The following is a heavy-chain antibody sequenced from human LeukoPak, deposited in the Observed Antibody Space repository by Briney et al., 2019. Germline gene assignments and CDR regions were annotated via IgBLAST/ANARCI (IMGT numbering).Heavy chain of an antibody. CDR3: ARGTTAATPYYFAF. CDR2: INPNSGGT. D-gene: IGHD2-15*01. Sequence: ASVMVSCKASGYTFTGYYMHWVRQAPGQGLEWLGWINPNSGGTNYAQKFQGRVTLTRDMSISTAYMELSGLTSDDTAIYYCARGTTAATPYYFAFWGQGTQVTVSS. CDR1: GYTFTGYY. J-gene: IGHJ4*02. V-gene: IGHV1-2*02.